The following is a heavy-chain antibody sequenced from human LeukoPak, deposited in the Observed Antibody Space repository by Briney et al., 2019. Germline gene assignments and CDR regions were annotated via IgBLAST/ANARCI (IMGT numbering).Heavy chain of an antibody. D-gene: IGHD6-13*01. CDR1: GGSISSSSYY. V-gene: IGHV4-39*01. CDR3: ARIIRPGIAGDY. CDR2: IYYSGST. Sequence: PSETLSLTCTVSGGSISSSSYYWGWIRQPPGKGLEWIGSIYYSGSTYYNPSLKSRVTISVDTSKNQFSLKLSSVTAADTAVYYCARIIRPGIAGDYWGQGTLVTVSS. J-gene: IGHJ4*02.